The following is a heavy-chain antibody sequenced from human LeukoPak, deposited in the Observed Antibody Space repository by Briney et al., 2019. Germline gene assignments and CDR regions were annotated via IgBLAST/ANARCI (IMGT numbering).Heavy chain of an antibody. V-gene: IGHV4-59*01. J-gene: IGHJ3*02. CDR2: IYFTGST. Sequence: PSETLSLTCTVSGGSISGYYWAWIRQPPGKGLEWIGYIYFTGSTNYNPSLKSRVTISVDTSKNQFSLKLNSMTPADTAVYYCARLAVGSGYYYDQIGRRSAFDIWGQGTMVTVSS. CDR3: ARLAVGSGYYYDQIGRRSAFDI. CDR1: GGSISGYY. D-gene: IGHD3-22*01.